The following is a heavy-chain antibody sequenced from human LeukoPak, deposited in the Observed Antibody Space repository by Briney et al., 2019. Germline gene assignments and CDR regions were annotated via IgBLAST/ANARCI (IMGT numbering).Heavy chain of an antibody. CDR3: ARREQQPGWFDP. D-gene: IGHD6-13*01. CDR2: IYYSGST. CDR1: GGSMSSRSDY. J-gene: IGHJ5*02. Sequence: KPSEPLSLTCSVSGGSMSSRSDYWGWIRQPPGNVLEWIGSIYYSGSTYYNPSLKSRVTISDVTSKNQFSLKLSSVTAAATAVYYCARREQQPGWFDPWGQGTLVTVSS. V-gene: IGHV4-39*01.